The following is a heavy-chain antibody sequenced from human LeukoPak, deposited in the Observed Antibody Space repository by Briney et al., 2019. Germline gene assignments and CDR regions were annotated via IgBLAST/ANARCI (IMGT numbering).Heavy chain of an antibody. CDR3: AKDGQSFNSMYDYFDS. Sequence: GGSLRLSCSASGFTFRNFATSWVRQAPGKGLEWVSSIGGGDTHYADSVKGRFTISRDDSRSTVDLQMSSLRAEDTAVYYCAKDGQSFNSMYDYFDSWGQGTLVTVSS. J-gene: IGHJ4*02. D-gene: IGHD2-8*01. CDR2: IGGGDT. V-gene: IGHV3-23*01. CDR1: GFTFRNFA.